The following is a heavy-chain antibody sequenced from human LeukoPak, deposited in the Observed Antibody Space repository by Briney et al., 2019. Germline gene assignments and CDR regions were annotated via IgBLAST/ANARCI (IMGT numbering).Heavy chain of an antibody. Sequence: SETLSLTCTVSGGSISGFYWSWIRQPPGKGLEWIACIHYSGITNYKPSLESRVTLAVDMAKNQFSLRLSSVTAADTAIYFCAKSMTMDYYGMDVWGQGTTVTVSS. J-gene: IGHJ6*02. CDR1: GGSISGFY. CDR2: IHYSGIT. D-gene: IGHD4/OR15-4a*01. CDR3: AKSMTMDYYGMDV. V-gene: IGHV4-59*01.